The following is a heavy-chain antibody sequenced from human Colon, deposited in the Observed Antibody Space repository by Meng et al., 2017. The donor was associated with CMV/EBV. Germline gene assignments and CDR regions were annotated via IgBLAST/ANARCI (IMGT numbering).Heavy chain of an antibody. D-gene: IGHD3-16*01. CDR2: IHSGGNT. V-gene: IGHV3-66*01. CDR1: GFTVNRNY. CDR3: ARGYAARIDYFNWFDP. Sequence: EVQLVESGGDVVEPGVSLRHPCASSGFTVNRNYMSWVRQALGKGLEWVSLIHSGGNTYYADSVKGRFTISRDNSKNSLYLQMNNVRAEDTGIYYCARGYAARIDYFNWFDPWGQGTLVTVSS. J-gene: IGHJ5*02.